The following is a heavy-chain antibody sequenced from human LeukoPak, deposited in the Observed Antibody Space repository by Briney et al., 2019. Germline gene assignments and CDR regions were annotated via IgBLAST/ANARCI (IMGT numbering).Heavy chain of an antibody. J-gene: IGHJ4*02. V-gene: IGHV1-46*01. D-gene: IGHD4-11*01. CDR3: ARGTTVTTATTLYYFDY. CDR2: INPSGGST. CDR1: GYTFTSYY. Sequence: ASVKVSCKASGYTFTSYYMHWVRQAPGQGLEWMGIINPSGGSTSYAQKFQGRVTMTRDTSTSIVYMELSSLRSEDTAVYYCARGTTVTTATTLYYFDYWGQGTLVTVSS.